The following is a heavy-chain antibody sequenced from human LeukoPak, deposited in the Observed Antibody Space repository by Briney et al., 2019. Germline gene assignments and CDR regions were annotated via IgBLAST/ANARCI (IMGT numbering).Heavy chain of an antibody. V-gene: IGHV4-39*07. D-gene: IGHD3-10*01. CDR3: ARVVAGSYGMDV. CDR1: GGSISSSSYY. J-gene: IGHJ6*02. Sequence: SETPSLTCTVSGGSISSSSYYWGWIRQPPGKGLEWIGSIYYSGSTYYNPSLKSRVTISVDTSKNQFSLKLSSETAADTAVYYCARVVAGSYGMDVWGQGTTVTVSS. CDR2: IYYSGST.